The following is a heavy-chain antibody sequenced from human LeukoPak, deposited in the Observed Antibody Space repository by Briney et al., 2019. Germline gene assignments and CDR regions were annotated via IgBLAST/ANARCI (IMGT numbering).Heavy chain of an antibody. Sequence: GGSLRLSCAASGFTFSTYWMHWVRQAPGKGLVGFSRLSPDGSSSIYADSVKGRFTVSRDNAKNTLYLQMNSLRADDTAVYYCTRSPSLGGSYWGFDYWGQGTLLTVSS. J-gene: IGHJ4*02. CDR3: TRSPSLGGSYWGFDY. CDR2: LSPDGSSS. CDR1: GFTFSTYW. V-gene: IGHV3-74*01. D-gene: IGHD1-26*01.